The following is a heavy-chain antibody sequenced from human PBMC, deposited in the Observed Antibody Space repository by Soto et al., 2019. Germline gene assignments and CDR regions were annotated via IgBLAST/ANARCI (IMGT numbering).Heavy chain of an antibody. Sequence: PSETLSLTCTISGFFVSRGSYYWTWIRQPPGKGLEWIGYIYYTGSTNYNPSLKSRVTISIDTSKNQFSLNLSSVTAADTAVYYCARERPMSAPDSWGQGTLVTVSS. CDR3: ARERPMSAPDS. V-gene: IGHV4-61*01. CDR2: IYYTGST. J-gene: IGHJ4*02. CDR1: GFFVSRGSYY. D-gene: IGHD3-3*01.